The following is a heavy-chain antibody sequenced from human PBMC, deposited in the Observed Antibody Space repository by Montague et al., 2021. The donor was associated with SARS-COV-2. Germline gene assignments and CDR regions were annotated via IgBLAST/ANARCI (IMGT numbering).Heavy chain of an antibody. J-gene: IGHJ4*02. D-gene: IGHD3-9*01. Sequence: SLRLSCAASGLTFSSYGMAWVRQPAGRGLEWVSFISYDGGNEHYTDSVKGRFTISRDNSKDTLSLQMNNLRAEDTAIYFCARQGHFDWSYYFDSWGQGALVAVSS. CDR2: ISYDGGNE. V-gene: IGHV3-30*03. CDR3: ARQGHFDWSYYFDS. CDR1: GLTFSSYG.